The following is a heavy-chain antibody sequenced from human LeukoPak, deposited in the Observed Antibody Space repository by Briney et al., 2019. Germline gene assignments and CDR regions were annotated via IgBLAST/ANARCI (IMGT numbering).Heavy chain of an antibody. V-gene: IGHV3-7*01. CDR1: GFTYSVSW. D-gene: IGHD3-3*01. Sequence: PGGSLRLSCTRYGFTYSVSWMSWVRQAPGKGLEWVANINQDGSEKYYVDSVKGRFTISRDNAKNSLFLQMDSLRAEDTGVYYCASSGCCDFWSATHWGQGILVTVSS. J-gene: IGHJ4*01. CDR3: ASSGCCDFWSATH. CDR2: INQDGSEK.